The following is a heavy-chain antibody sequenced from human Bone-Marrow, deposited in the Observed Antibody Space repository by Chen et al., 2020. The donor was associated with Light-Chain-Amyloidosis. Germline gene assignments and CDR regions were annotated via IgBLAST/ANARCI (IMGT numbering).Heavy chain of an antibody. J-gene: IGHJ4*02. Sequence: EVQLVESGGGLVQPGGSLRLSCAASGFTFSNYWMSWVCQAPGKGLEWVAHIKKDGSDKYYVDSVKGRFTFSRDNAKNSLYLQMNTLRVEDTAVYYCVRGGGMAPDYWGQGTLVTVSS. CDR1: GFTFSNYW. CDR3: VRGGGMAPDY. CDR2: IKKDGSDK. V-gene: IGHV3-7*01. D-gene: IGHD6-13*01.